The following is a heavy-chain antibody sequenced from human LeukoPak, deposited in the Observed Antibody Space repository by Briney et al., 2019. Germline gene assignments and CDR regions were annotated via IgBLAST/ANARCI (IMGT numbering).Heavy chain of an antibody. Sequence: QPGGSLRLSCAASGFTFSTFAMHWVRQAPGKGLEYVSGISSSGGSTYYASSVKGRFTISRDNSKNTLYLQMGSLRPDDMAVYYCARGSYEFWGGHPTPGDWFDSWGQGTLVTVSS. V-gene: IGHV3-64*01. CDR2: ISSSGGST. CDR1: GFTFSTFA. D-gene: IGHD3-3*01. J-gene: IGHJ5*01. CDR3: ARGSYEFWGGHPTPGDWFDS.